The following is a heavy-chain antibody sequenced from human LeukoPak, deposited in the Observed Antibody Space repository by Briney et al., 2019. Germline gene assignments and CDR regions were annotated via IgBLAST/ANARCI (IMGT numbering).Heavy chain of an antibody. CDR2: ISYRTSHI. D-gene: IGHD6-25*01. J-gene: IGHJ4*02. V-gene: IGHV3-21*01. Sequence: PGGSLRLSCTASGFTFSDCDMNWFRQAPGKGLEWVSSISYRTSHIYYADSVKGRFTISRDNAKNSLYLQMDSLRAEDTAVYFCGRAFPPLRTGAAGDYWGQGTLVTVSS. CDR3: GRAFPPLRTGAAGDY. CDR1: GFTFSDCD.